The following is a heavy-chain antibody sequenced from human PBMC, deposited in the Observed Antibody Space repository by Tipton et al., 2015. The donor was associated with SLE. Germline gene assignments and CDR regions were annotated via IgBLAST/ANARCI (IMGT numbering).Heavy chain of an antibody. CDR2: IYSSGRT. D-gene: IGHD6-19*01. CDR3: ATVRLQRDGWYPWDF. V-gene: IGHV4-39*07. Sequence: TLSLTCTVSGGSISTGGDSWGWIRQPPGKGLEWIGNIYSSGRTYDNPSLKSRITMSVDTSKNKFSLNLSSVTAADTAVYYCATVRLQRDGWYPWDFWGQGTLVTV. CDR1: GGSISTGGDS. J-gene: IGHJ4*02.